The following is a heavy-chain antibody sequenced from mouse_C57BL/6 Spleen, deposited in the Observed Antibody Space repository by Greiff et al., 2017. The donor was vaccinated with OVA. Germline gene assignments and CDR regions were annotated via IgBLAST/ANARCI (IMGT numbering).Heavy chain of an antibody. J-gene: IGHJ3*01. Sequence: QVQLKQSGPELVKPGASVKISCKASGYAFSSSWMNWVKQRPGKGLEWIGRIYPGDGDTNYNGKFKGKATLTADKSSSTAYMQLSSLTSEDSAVYFCARYIYGSSWGFADWGQGTLVTVAA. V-gene: IGHV1-82*01. CDR1: GYAFSSSW. CDR2: IYPGDGDT. D-gene: IGHD1-1*01. CDR3: ARYIYGSSWGFAD.